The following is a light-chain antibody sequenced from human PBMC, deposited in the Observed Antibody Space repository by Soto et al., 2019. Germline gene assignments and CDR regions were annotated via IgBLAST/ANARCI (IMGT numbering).Light chain of an antibody. V-gene: IGLV3-21*04. Sequence: SYELTQPPSVSVAPGKTARITCGGNNIGSKSVHWYQQKPGQAPVLVIYYDSDRPSGIPERFSGSNSGNTVTLTISRVEAGDEADYYCQVWDSSSDHAVFGGGTKLTVL. CDR1: NIGSKS. J-gene: IGLJ7*01. CDR3: QVWDSSSDHAV. CDR2: YDS.